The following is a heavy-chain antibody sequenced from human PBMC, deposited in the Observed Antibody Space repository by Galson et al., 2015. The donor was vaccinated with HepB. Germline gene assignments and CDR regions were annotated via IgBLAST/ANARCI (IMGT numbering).Heavy chain of an antibody. Sequence: SVKVSCKASGYTFTSYGISWVRQAPGQGLEWMGWISAYNGNTNYAQKLQGRVTMTTDTSTSTAYMELRSLRSDDTAVYYCARNYYDSSGYYYDGAVRFDPWGQGTLVTVSS. J-gene: IGHJ5*02. CDR1: GYTFTSYG. D-gene: IGHD3-22*01. V-gene: IGHV1-18*04. CDR3: ARNYYDSSGYYYDGAVRFDP. CDR2: ISAYNGNT.